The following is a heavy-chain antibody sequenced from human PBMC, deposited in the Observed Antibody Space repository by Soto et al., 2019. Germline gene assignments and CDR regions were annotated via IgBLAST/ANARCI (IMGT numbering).Heavy chain of an antibody. Sequence: SETLSLTCAVYGGSFSGYYWSWIRQPPGKGLEWIGEINHSGSTNYNPSLKSRVTISVDTSKNQFSLKLSSVTAADTAVYYCARAAAGSYSYYYGMDVWGQGTTVTVSS. V-gene: IGHV4-34*01. CDR3: ARAAAGSYSYYYGMDV. J-gene: IGHJ6*02. D-gene: IGHD6-13*01. CDR1: GGSFSGYY. CDR2: INHSGST.